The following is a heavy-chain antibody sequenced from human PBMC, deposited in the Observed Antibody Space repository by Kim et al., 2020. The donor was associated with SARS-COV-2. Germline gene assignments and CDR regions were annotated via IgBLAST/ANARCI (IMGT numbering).Heavy chain of an antibody. Sequence: GGSLRLSCAASGFTFSSYGMHWVRQAPGKGLEWVAVIWYDGSNKYYADSVKGRFTISRDNSKNTLYLQMNSLRAEDTAVYYCVRDAGYYDFWSGYHIWEGEYYYMGVWGGGSTVTDSS. CDR1: GFTFSSYG. CDR3: VRDAGYYDFWSGYHIWEGEYYYMGV. CDR2: IWYDGSNK. D-gene: IGHD3-3*01. V-gene: IGHV3-33*01. J-gene: IGHJ6*03.